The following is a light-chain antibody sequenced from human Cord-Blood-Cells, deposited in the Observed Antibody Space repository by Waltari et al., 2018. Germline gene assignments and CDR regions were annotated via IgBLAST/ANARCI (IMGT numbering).Light chain of an antibody. Sequence: DIQMTQSPSSLSASVGDRVTITCRASQSISSYLNWYQQKPGKAPKLLIYAASSLQSGVPSKFSGSGSGTEFTLTISSLQPEEFATYYCQQGYSTPRTFGQGTKVEIK. CDR3: QQGYSTPRT. J-gene: IGKJ1*01. CDR1: QSISSY. V-gene: IGKV1-39*01. CDR2: AAS.